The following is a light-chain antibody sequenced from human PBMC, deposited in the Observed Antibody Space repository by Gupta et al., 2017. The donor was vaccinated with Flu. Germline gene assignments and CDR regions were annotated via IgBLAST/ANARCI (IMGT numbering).Light chain of an antibody. J-gene: IGKJ2*03. CDR3: QQDYNLYS. CDR1: QSVLYSSNNKNY. V-gene: IGKV4-1*01. CDR2: WAS. Sequence: DIVMTQSPDSLSVSLGERATINCKSSQSVLYSSNNKNYLAWYQQKTGQPPKLLIYWASNRESGVTDRFSGSGEGKDFTLTSSRRQEEDGEVYYCQQDYNLYSFGQGTKMEIK.